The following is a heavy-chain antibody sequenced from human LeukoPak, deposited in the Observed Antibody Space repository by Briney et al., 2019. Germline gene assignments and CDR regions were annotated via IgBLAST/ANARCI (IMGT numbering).Heavy chain of an antibody. CDR1: GYTFTSYG. V-gene: IGHV1-18*01. CDR2: ISAYNGNT. Sequence: ASVKVSCKASGYTFTSYGISWVRQAPGQGLEWKGWISAYNGNTNYAQKLQGRVTMTTDTSTSTAYMELRSLRSDDTAVYYCARSGGDDRDSSGYYYTHDYWGQGTLVTVSS. D-gene: IGHD3-22*01. J-gene: IGHJ4*02. CDR3: ARSGGDDRDSSGYYYTHDY.